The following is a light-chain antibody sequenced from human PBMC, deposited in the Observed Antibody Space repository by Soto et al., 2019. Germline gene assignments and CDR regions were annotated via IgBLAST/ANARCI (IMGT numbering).Light chain of an antibody. Sequence: DIQVTQSPSTLSASVGDRVTITCRVSQSISSWLAWYQQKPGKAPKLLIYKASSLESGVPSRFSGSGSGTDFTLTISSLQPDDFATYYCQQYNSYPYTFGQGTKLEIK. CDR1: QSISSW. V-gene: IGKV1-5*03. CDR3: QQYNSYPYT. J-gene: IGKJ2*01. CDR2: KAS.